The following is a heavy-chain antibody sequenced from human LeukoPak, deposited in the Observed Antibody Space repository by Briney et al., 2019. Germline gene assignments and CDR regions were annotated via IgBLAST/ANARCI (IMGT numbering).Heavy chain of an antibody. Sequence: TGGSLRLSCVGSGFTFSDAWMSWVRHTSGRGLEWVGRIKDNSFGGATDYAAPVKGRFTVSRDDSKNMVYLEMISLQTEDSGMYYCTTMGGSPGYDFWGPGTLVTVSP. CDR2: IKDNSFGGAT. CDR1: GFTFSDAW. J-gene: IGHJ4*02. D-gene: IGHD1-26*01. V-gene: IGHV3-15*01. CDR3: TTMGGSPGYDF.